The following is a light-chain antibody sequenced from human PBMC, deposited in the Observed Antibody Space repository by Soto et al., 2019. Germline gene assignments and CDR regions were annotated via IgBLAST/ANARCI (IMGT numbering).Light chain of an antibody. Sequence: EIVLTQSPGTLSLSPGESATLSCRASQSVSSSYLAWYQQKPGQAPRFLIYGASSRATGIPDRFSGSGSGTDFTLTISRLEPEDFAVYYCQQYRSSPPITFGQGTRLEIK. CDR3: QQYRSSPPIT. CDR2: GAS. J-gene: IGKJ5*01. CDR1: QSVSSSY. V-gene: IGKV3-20*01.